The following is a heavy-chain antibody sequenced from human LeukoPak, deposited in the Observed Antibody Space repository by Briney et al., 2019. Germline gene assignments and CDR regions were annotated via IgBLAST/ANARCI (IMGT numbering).Heavy chain of an antibody. D-gene: IGHD2-2*01. CDR3: AKRVDYSSPGGYFDY. Sequence: GGSLRLSCAASGFSFSSYGMSWVRQAPGKGLEWVSSITDNGGSTYYADSVKGRSTISRDNSRNMLYLQMDSLRAEDTAVYYCAKRVDYSSPGGYFDYWGQGTLVTVSS. CDR2: ITDNGGST. V-gene: IGHV3-23*01. J-gene: IGHJ4*02. CDR1: GFSFSSYG.